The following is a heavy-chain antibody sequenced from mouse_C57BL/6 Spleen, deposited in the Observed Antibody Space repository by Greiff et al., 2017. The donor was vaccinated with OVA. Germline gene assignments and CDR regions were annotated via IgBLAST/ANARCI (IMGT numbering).Heavy chain of an antibody. V-gene: IGHV1-69*01. J-gene: IGHJ2*01. D-gene: IGHD2-10*02. CDR1: GYTFTSYW. Sequence: VQLQQPGAELVMPGASVKLSCKASGYTFTSYWMHWVKQRPGQGLEWIGEIDPSDSYTNYNQKFKGKSTLTVDKSSSTAYMQLSSLTSEDSAVYYCARLEYDYFDYWGQGTTLTVSS. CDR3: ARLEYDYFDY. CDR2: IDPSDSYT.